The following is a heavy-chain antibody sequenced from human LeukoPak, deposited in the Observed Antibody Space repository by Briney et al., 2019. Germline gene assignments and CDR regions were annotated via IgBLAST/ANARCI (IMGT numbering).Heavy chain of an antibody. CDR3: ARASNGNNFDY. J-gene: IGHJ4*02. CDR2: IKQDGSEK. V-gene: IGHV3-7*01. Sequence: GGSLRLSCVASGFTFSNYWMTWVRQAPGKGLEWVTNIKQDGSEKYYGDSVKGRFTVSRDNAKNSLYLQMNSLRADDTSVYYCARASNGNNFDYWGQGTLVTVSS. CDR1: GFTFSNYW.